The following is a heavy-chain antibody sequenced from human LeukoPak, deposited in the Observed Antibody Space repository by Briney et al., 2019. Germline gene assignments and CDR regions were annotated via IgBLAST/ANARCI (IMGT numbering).Heavy chain of an antibody. V-gene: IGHV3-21*01. Sequence: GGSLRLSCAASGFTFSSYSMNWVRQAPGKGLEWVSSISSSSSYIYYADSVKGRFTISRDNAKNSLYLQMNSLRAEDTAVYYCAREPPPEDIVLMVYAIDAFDIWGQGTMVTVSS. CDR2: ISSSSSYI. CDR1: GFTFSSYS. CDR3: AREPPPEDIVLMVYAIDAFDI. J-gene: IGHJ3*02. D-gene: IGHD2-8*01.